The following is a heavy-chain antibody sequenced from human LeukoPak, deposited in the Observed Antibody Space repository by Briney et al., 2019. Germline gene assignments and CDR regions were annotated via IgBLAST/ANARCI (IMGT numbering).Heavy chain of an antibody. D-gene: IGHD4-17*01. CDR3: ARDRDDYGDYRWFDP. CDR2: IYHSGST. J-gene: IGHJ5*02. Sequence: SETLSLTCTVSGGSISSSSYYWGWIRQPPGKGLEWIGEIYHSGSTNYNPSLKSRVTISVDKSKNQFSLKLSSVTAADTAVYYCARDRDDYGDYRWFDPWGQGTLVTVSS. CDR1: GGSISSSSYY. V-gene: IGHV4-39*07.